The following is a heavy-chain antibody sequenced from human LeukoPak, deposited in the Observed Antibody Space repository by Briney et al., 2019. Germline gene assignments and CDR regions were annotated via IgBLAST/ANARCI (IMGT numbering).Heavy chain of an antibody. CDR3: ARDYGPFDY. V-gene: IGHV4-39*01. J-gene: IGHJ4*02. Sequence: SETLSLTCTVSGGSISSGSYYWGWIRQPPGKGLEWIGSIYYSGSTYYNPSLKSRVTISVDTSKNQFSLKLSSVTAADTAVYYCARDYGPFDYWGQGTLVTVSS. CDR1: GGSISSGSYY. CDR2: IYYSGST. D-gene: IGHD4/OR15-4a*01.